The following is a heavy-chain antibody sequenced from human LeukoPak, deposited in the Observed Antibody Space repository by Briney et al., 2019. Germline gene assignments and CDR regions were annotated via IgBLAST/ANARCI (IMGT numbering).Heavy chain of an antibody. CDR1: GGSIRSYY. CDR3: ARADYYDSSCFDY. Sequence: SETLSLTCTVSGGSIRSYYWNWIRQPPGKGLEWIGYIYYSGSTNYNPSLKSRVTISVDTSKNQFSLKLSSVTAADTAVYYCARADYYDSSCFDYWGQGTLVTVSS. CDR2: IYYSGST. V-gene: IGHV4-59*01. J-gene: IGHJ4*02. D-gene: IGHD3-22*01.